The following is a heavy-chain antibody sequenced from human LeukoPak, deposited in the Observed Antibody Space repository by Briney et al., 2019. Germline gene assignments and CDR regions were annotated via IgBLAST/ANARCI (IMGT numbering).Heavy chain of an antibody. CDR3: ARGQLPRRDDAFDI. D-gene: IGHD6-6*01. V-gene: IGHV4-59*01. CDR1: ARSISSDY. Sequence: SETLSPTCTVSARSISSDYWSSIRQPPGKGLEWIGYIYYSGSTNYNPPLKSRVTISVDTSKNQFSLKLSSVTGADTAVYYCARGQLPRRDDAFDIWGQGTMVTVSS. CDR2: IYYSGST. J-gene: IGHJ3*02.